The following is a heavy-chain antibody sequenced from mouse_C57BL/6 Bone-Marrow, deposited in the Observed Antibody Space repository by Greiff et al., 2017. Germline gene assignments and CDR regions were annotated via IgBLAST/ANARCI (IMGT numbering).Heavy chain of an antibody. CDR3: ARWYYGSSPYFDY. CDR1: GYTFTSYG. CDR2: IYPRSGNT. V-gene: IGHV1-81*01. Sequence: VHLVESGAELARPGASVKLSCKASGYTFTSYGISWVKQRTGQGLEWIGEIYPRSGNTYYNEKFKGKATLTADKSSSTAYMELRSLTSEDSAVYFCARWYYGSSPYFDYWGQGTTLTVSS. J-gene: IGHJ2*01. D-gene: IGHD1-1*01.